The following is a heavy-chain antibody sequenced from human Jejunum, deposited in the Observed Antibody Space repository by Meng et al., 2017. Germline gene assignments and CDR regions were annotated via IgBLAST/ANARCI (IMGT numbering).Heavy chain of an antibody. D-gene: IGHD3-3*01. CDR3: ANKDYTTWTDF. J-gene: IGHJ4*02. CDR1: GFTLSTYW. V-gene: IGHV3-7*01. CDR2: IKLDGSEK. Sequence: GESLKISCAASGFTLSTYWMTWVRQAPGKGLEWVANIKLDGSEKNYVDSVKGRFTISRDNAKNSLYLQMNSLRAEDTAVYYCANKDYTTWTDFWGQGTLVTVSS.